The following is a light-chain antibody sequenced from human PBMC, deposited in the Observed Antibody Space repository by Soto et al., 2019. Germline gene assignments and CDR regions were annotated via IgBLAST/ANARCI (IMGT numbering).Light chain of an antibody. CDR1: SGDFGEDKY. Sequence: QSALTHPASVSGSPGQSMTVSCPGSSGDFGEDKYVSWYQQQPGKGPNLLIYGVNGRPSGISNRFSGSKSGNTASLTISGLQVEDEAEYLCGSFTTSRIWVFRGGTQLAVL. CDR3: GSFTTSRIWV. J-gene: IGLJ3*02. V-gene: IGLV2-14*01. CDR2: GVN.